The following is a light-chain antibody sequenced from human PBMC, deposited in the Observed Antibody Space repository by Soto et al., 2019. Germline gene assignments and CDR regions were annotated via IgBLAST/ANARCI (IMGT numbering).Light chain of an antibody. CDR2: GAS. Sequence: EIVMTQSPATLSVSPGERATLSCRASQSVGSNLAWYQQKPGQAPRLLIYGASTRATGIPARFSGSGSGTEFTLTISSLQSEDFAIYFCQQYNNWPPERTFGQGTKEEIK. V-gene: IGKV3-15*01. CDR1: QSVGSN. J-gene: IGKJ1*01. CDR3: QQYNNWPPERT.